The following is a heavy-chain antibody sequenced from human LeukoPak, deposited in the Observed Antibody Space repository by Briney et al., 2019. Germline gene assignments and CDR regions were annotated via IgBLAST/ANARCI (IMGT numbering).Heavy chain of an antibody. J-gene: IGHJ1*01. V-gene: IGHV3-23*01. CDR1: GFTFSSYA. CDR2: ITGSGGST. D-gene: IGHD3-22*01. Sequence: TGGSLRLSCAASGFTFSSYAMTWVRQAPGKGLEWVSGITGSGGSTYLADSVLGRFTVSRDNSKNTLYLQLDSLRAEDTALYYCAKDSSAYSGGYFQHWGRGTLVTVSS. CDR3: AKDSSAYSGGYFQH.